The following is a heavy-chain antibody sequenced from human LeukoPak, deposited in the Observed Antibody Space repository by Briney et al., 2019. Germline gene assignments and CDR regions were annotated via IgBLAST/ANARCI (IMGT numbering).Heavy chain of an antibody. Sequence: PGGSLRLSCVVSGFTFSSYGLHWVRQAPGKGLEWVTFIRYDGSNQYYADSVKGRFAISRDNSKNTLFLQMNSLRAEDTAVYYCAKGHDYGDSSFDYWGQGTLVTVSS. CDR2: IRYDGSNQ. V-gene: IGHV3-30*02. D-gene: IGHD4-17*01. CDR1: GFTFSSYG. CDR3: AKGHDYGDSSFDY. J-gene: IGHJ4*02.